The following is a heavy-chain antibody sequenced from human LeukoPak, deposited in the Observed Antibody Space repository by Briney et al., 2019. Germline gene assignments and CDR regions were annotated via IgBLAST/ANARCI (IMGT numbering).Heavy chain of an antibody. V-gene: IGHV4-34*01. CDR2: INHSGST. D-gene: IGHD2-21*01. CDR1: GGSFSGYY. J-gene: IGHJ5*02. CDR3: ARGRDGWFDP. Sequence: SETLSLTCAVYGGSFSGYYWSWIRQPPGKGLDWIGEINHSGSTNYNPSLKSRVTISVDTSKNQFPLKLRSVTAADTAVYYCARGRDGWFDPWGQGTLVTVSS.